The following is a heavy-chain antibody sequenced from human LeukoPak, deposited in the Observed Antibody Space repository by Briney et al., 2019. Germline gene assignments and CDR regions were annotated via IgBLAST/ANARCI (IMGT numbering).Heavy chain of an antibody. D-gene: IGHD6-13*01. J-gene: IGHJ4*02. Sequence: SETLSLTCTVSGGSISSSSYYWGWIRQPPGKGLEWIGSIYYSGSTYYNPSLKSRVTISVDTSKNQFSLKLSSVTAADTAVYYCARALRYSSSWYAGEIDYWGQGTLVTVSS. CDR1: GGSISSSSYY. V-gene: IGHV4-39*07. CDR3: ARALRYSSSWYAGEIDY. CDR2: IYYSGST.